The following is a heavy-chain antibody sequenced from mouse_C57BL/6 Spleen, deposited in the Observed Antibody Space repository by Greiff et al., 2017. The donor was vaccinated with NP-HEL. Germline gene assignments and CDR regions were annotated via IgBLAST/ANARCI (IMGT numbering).Heavy chain of an antibody. D-gene: IGHD3-1*01. CDR3: ARGGSFPY. CDR1: GYAFSSSW. CDR2: IYPGDGDT. V-gene: IGHV1-82*01. Sequence: VQLQQSGPELVKPGASVKISCKASGYAFSSSWMNWVKQRPGKGLEWIGRIYPGDGDTNYNGKFKGKATLTADESSSTAYMQLSSLTSEDSAVYFCARGGSFPYWGQGTLVTVSA. J-gene: IGHJ3*01.